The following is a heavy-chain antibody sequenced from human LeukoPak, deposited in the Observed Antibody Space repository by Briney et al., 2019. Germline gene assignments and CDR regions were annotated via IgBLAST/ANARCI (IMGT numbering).Heavy chain of an antibody. CDR2: INSDGSST. CDR1: GFTFSSYW. D-gene: IGHD3-22*01. J-gene: IGHJ5*02. Sequence: GGSLRLSCAASGFTFSSYWMHWVRQAPGKGLVWVSRINSDGSSTSYADSVKGRFTISRDNAKNTLYLQMNSLRAEDTAVYYRARDANDSPLFDPWGQGTLVTVSS. CDR3: ARDANDSPLFDP. V-gene: IGHV3-74*01.